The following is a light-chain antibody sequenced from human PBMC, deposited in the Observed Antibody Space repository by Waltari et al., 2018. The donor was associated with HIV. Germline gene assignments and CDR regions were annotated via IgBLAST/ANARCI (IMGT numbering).Light chain of an antibody. J-gene: IGLJ2*01. Sequence: QSALTQPASVSGSPGHSITISCTGTSSDGGGYNYVSWYQQHPGKAPKLMIYEVSNRPSGVSNRFSGSKSGNTASLTISGLQAEDEADYYCSSYTTSSIPVVFGGGTKLTVL. CDR3: SSYTTSSIPVV. V-gene: IGLV2-14*01. CDR1: SSDGGGYNY. CDR2: EVS.